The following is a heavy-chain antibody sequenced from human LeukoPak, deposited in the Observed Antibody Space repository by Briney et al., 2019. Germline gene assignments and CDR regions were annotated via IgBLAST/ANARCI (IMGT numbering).Heavy chain of an antibody. CDR2: IYYSGST. CDR1: GGSISSSSHY. V-gene: IGHV4-39*07. J-gene: IGHJ4*02. CDR3: AREDTGGLDY. Sequence: SETLSLTCSVSGGSISSSSHYWDWIRQPPGEGLEWIGSIYYSGSTYYNPSLKSRVTISVDTSKNQFSLKLISVTAADTAVYYCAREDTGGLDYWGQGTLVTVSS. D-gene: IGHD2-8*02.